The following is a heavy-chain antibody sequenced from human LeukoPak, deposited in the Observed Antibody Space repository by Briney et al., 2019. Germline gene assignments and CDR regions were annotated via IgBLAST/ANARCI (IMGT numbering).Heavy chain of an antibody. CDR2: IYHSGST. D-gene: IGHD2-15*01. J-gene: IGHJ6*02. CDR1: GGSIGSGGYS. V-gene: IGHV4-30-2*01. CDR3: AREGGEERYCSGGSCYYGMDV. Sequence: SETLSLTCAVSGGSIGSGGYSWSWIRQPPGKGLEWIGYIYHSGSTYYNPSLKSRVTISADRSKNQFSLKLSSVTAADTAVYYCAREGGEERYCSGGSCYYGMDVWGQGTTVTVSS.